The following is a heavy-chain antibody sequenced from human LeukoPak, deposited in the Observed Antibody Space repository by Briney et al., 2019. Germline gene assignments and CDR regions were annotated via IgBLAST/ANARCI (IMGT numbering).Heavy chain of an antibody. Sequence: QSGGSLRLSCAASGFTFSSFVMHWVRQAPGKGLEWVAVIWSDGSNKYYADSVKGRFTISRDNSKNTLYLQMSSLRAEDTAVYYCAKDRCPSGVYYYMDVWGEGTTVTVSS. CDR3: AKDRCPSGVYYYMDV. V-gene: IGHV3-33*06. CDR1: GFTFSSFV. D-gene: IGHD2-8*01. J-gene: IGHJ6*03. CDR2: IWSDGSNK.